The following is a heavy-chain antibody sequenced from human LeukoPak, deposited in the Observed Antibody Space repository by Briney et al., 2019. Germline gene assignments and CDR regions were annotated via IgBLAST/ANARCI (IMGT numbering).Heavy chain of an antibody. CDR3: ANPLSTPRSNYYIDV. CDR1: GFTFSSYA. Sequence: PGGSLRLSCAASGFTFSSYAMSWVRQAPGKELEWVSAISGSGGSTYYADSVKGRFTISRDNSKSTLYLQMNSLRAEDTAVYYCANPLSTPRSNYYIDVWGKGTTVTVSS. V-gene: IGHV3-23*01. CDR2: ISGSGGST. D-gene: IGHD2-2*01. J-gene: IGHJ6*03.